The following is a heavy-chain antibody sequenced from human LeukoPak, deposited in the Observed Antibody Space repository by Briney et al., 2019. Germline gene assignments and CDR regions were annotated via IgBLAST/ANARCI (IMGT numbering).Heavy chain of an antibody. CDR1: GFTFGSYA. J-gene: IGHJ5*02. Sequence: GRSLRLSCAASGFTFGSYAMHWVRQAPGKGLEWVAVISYDGSNKYYADSVKGRFTISRDNSKNTLYLQMNSLRAEDTAVYYCASLGGIVVVPAAIWDWFDPWGQGTLVTVSS. CDR3: ASLGGIVVVPAAIWDWFDP. CDR2: ISYDGSNK. D-gene: IGHD2-2*01. V-gene: IGHV3-30-3*01.